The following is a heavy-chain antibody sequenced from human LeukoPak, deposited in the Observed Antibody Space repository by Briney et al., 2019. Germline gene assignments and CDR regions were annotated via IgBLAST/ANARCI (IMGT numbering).Heavy chain of an antibody. CDR1: GFTFSSYA. CDR2: ISGSGGST. D-gene: IGHD4-17*01. V-gene: IGHV3-23*01. CDR3: AKDNPLISYGDYGTNAFDI. Sequence: GGSLRLSCAASGFTFSSYAMSWVRQAPGKGLEWVSAISGSGGSTYYADSVKGRFTISRDNSKITLYLQMNSLRAEDTAVYYCAKDNPLISYGDYGTNAFDIWGQGTMVTVSS. J-gene: IGHJ3*02.